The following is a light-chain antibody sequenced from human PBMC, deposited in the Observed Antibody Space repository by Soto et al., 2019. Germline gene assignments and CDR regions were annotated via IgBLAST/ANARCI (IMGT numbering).Light chain of an antibody. CDR2: AVS. V-gene: IGLV2-11*01. CDR3: CSYTATDAWV. CDR1: NSDVGGYNL. Sequence: QSALAQPRSVSGSPGQSVSIPCTGTNSDVGGYNLVSWYQQLPGKAPKLIISAVSYRTSGVSDRFSGSKSGNTASLTISGLQAEDEADYYCCSYTATDAWVFGGGTKVTVL. J-gene: IGLJ3*02.